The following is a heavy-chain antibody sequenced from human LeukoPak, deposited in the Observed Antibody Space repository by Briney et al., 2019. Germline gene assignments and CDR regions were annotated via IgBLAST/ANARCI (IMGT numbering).Heavy chain of an antibody. V-gene: IGHV3-30*02. CDR3: ARDERLLSFLK. CDR2: IRYDGGNK. CDR1: RFTFSSYG. J-gene: IGHJ4*02. D-gene: IGHD3-3*01. Sequence: GGSLRLSCAASRFTFSSYGMHWVRQAPGKGLGWVAFIRYDGGNKNYADSVKGRFTISRDNSKNTLYLQMNSLRAEDTAIYYCARDERLLSFLKWGQGTLVTVSS.